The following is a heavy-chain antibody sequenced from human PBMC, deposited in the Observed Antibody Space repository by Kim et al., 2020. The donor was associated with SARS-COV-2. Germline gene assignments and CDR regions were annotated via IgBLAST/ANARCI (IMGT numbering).Heavy chain of an antibody. Sequence: GGSLRLSCAASGFNFNRHLMHWVRQAPGRGLEWVALISYDGSTQSYTNSVKGRFTVSRNNPKNALYLQMNSLRPENTAVYYCTRNLLGDTDMGPWGQGTLVTVSP. CDR1: GFNFNRHL. V-gene: IGHV3-30*03. J-gene: IGHJ5*02. CDR2: ISYDGSTQ. CDR3: TRNLLGDTDMGP. D-gene: IGHD1-26*01.